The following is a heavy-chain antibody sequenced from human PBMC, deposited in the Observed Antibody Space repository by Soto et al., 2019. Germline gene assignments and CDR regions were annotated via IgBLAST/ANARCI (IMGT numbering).Heavy chain of an antibody. CDR1: GGTFSRYS. V-gene: IGHV1-69*08. D-gene: IGHD2-2*01. CDR2: IIPIFGIP. Sequence: QVQLVQSGAEVKKPGSSVKVSCKASGGTFSRYSITWVRQAPGHGLEWIGRIIPIFGIPTNAQKFQVRVTFTADQSTSTAYMELSSLISDDTAVYYCAREDRDRETGLVPAAIDGMDVWSQGTTVTISS. J-gene: IGHJ6*02. CDR3: AREDRDRETGLVPAAIDGMDV.